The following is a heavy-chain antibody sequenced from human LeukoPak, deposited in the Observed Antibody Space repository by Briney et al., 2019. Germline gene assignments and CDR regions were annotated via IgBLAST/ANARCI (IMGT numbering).Heavy chain of an antibody. Sequence: ASVKVSCKASGYTFTGYCMHWVRQAPGQGLEWIGSINPNSGGSSYAQKFQGRVTMTRDTSISTAYMELSRLRSDDTAVYYCARGTVTFSYWYFDLWGRGTLVTVSS. J-gene: IGHJ2*01. D-gene: IGHD4-17*01. V-gene: IGHV1-2*02. CDR2: INPNSGGS. CDR3: ARGTVTFSYWYFDL. CDR1: GYTFTGYC.